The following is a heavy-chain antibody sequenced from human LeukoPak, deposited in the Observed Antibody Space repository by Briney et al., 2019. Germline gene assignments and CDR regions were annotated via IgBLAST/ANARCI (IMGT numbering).Heavy chain of an antibody. CDR2: INSDGSST. D-gene: IGHD2-15*01. J-gene: IGHJ5*02. CDR3: ARVMGSGGHRFDP. V-gene: IGHV3-74*01. CDR1: GFTFSSYW. Sequence: QPGGSLRLSCAASGFTFSSYWMHWVRQAPGKGLVWVSRINSDGSSTSYADSVKGRFTISRDNAKNTLYLQMNSLRAEDTAVYYCARVMGSGGHRFDPWGQGTLVTVSS.